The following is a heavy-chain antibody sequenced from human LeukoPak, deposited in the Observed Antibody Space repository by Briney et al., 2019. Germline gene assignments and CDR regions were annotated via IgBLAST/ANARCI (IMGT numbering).Heavy chain of an antibody. J-gene: IGHJ4*02. V-gene: IGHV4-30-4*01. CDR3: ARDQIAAAGGY. CDR2: IYYSGST. Sequence: QPSETLSLTCTVSGGSISSGDHYWSWIRQPPGKGLEWIGYIYYSGSTYYNPSLKSRVTISVDTSKNQFSLKLSSVTAADTAVYYCARDQIAAAGGYWGQGTLVTVSS. D-gene: IGHD6-13*01. CDR1: GGSISSGDHY.